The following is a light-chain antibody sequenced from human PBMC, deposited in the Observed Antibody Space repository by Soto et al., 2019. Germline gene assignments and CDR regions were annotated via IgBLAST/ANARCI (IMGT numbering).Light chain of an antibody. Sequence: LAQPASVSGSFGQSITISCSGPNTDLGVYGYVSWYQHHPGKAPKLLIYDVNNRPSGISDRFSGSKSGDTASLTISGLLPEDEADYFCFSKISGFIYAFGTGTKLTVL. CDR2: DVN. J-gene: IGLJ1*01. CDR1: NTDLGVYGY. CDR3: FSKISGFIYA. V-gene: IGLV2-14*01.